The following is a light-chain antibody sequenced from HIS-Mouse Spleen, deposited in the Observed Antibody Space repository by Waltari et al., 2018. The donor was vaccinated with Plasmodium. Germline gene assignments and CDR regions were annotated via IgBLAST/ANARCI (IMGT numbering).Light chain of an antibody. V-gene: IGLV3-1*01. CDR2: QDS. CDR3: QAWDSSTDYV. Sequence: SYELTQPPSVSASPGQTASITCSGDKWGDRYACWYQQKPGHSPVLVIYQDSKRPSGIPERFSGSNAGNTATLTISGTQAMDEADYYCQAWDSSTDYVFGTGTKVTVL. CDR1: KWGDRY. J-gene: IGLJ1*01.